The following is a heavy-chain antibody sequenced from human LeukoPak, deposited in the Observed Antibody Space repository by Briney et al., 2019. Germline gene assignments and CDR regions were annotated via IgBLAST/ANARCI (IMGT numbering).Heavy chain of an antibody. CDR3: AKDRPNYYDSSGHYYRRDGDY. CDR2: VSGSGGYT. J-gene: IGHJ4*02. CDR1: GFSLRSYA. Sequence: GGSLRLSCAPSGFSLRSYAMSWVRQAPGKGLEWVSSVSGSGGYTYYAGSVKGRFTISRDNSKNTLYLQMNSLRAEDTAIYYCAKDRPNYYDSSGHYYRRDGDYWGQGTLVTVSS. D-gene: IGHD3-22*01. V-gene: IGHV3-23*01.